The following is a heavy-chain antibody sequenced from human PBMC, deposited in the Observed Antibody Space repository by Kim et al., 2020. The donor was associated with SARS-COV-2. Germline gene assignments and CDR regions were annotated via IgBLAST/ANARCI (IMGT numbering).Heavy chain of an antibody. CDR3: ARDRFIAAAGTDY. J-gene: IGHJ4*02. V-gene: IGHV1-18*01. Sequence: YAPKLQGRVTMTTDTSTSTAYMELRSLRSDDTAVYYCARDRFIAAAGTDYWGQGTLVTVSS. D-gene: IGHD6-13*01.